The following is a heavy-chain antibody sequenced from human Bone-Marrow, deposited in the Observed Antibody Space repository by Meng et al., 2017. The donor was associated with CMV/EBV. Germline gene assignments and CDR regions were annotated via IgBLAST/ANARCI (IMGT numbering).Heavy chain of an antibody. Sequence: GGSLRLSCAASAFTFSNYWMSWVRQAPGKGLEWVSYISSSGSTIYYADSVKGRFTISRDNAKNSLYLQMNSLRAEDTAVYYCARDRHCSSTSCYTGVGYWGQGTLVTVSS. CDR3: ARDRHCSSTSCYTGVGY. CDR1: AFTFSNYW. J-gene: IGHJ4*02. D-gene: IGHD2-2*02. V-gene: IGHV3-48*04. CDR2: ISSSGSTI.